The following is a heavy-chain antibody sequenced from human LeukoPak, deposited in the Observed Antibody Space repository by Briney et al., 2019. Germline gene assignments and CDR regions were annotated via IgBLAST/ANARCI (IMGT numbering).Heavy chain of an antibody. J-gene: IGHJ4*02. D-gene: IGHD3-22*01. V-gene: IGHV1-18*01. CDR2: ISAYNGNT. CDR3: ARDLRTYYYDSSGYYLGY. Sequence: ASVKVSCKASGYTFTSYGISWVRQAPGQGLEWMRWISAYNGNTNYAQKLQGRVTMTTDTSTSTAYMELRSLRSDDTAVYYCARDLRTYYYDSSGYYLGYWGQGTLVTVSS. CDR1: GYTFTSYG.